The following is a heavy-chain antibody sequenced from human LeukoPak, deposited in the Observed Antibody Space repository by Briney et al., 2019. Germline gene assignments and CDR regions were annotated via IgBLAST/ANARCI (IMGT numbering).Heavy chain of an antibody. J-gene: IGHJ4*02. V-gene: IGHV3-48*02. D-gene: IGHD4-23*01. CDR1: GFTFSSYS. CDR3: ARGGTTVVNRYSFDY. Sequence: QTGGSLRLSCAASGFTFSSYSMNWVRQAPGKGLEWVSYISSSSSTIYYAASVKGRFTISRDNAKNSLYLQMNSLRDEDTAVYYCARGGTTVVNRYSFDYWGQGTLVTVSS. CDR2: ISSSSSTI.